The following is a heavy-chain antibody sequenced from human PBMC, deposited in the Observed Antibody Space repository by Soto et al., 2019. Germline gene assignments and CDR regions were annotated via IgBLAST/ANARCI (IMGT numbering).Heavy chain of an antibody. CDR3: ARDRAVAARPGRFDP. CDR1: GFTFSSYA. CDR2: ISYDGSNK. D-gene: IGHD6-6*01. V-gene: IGHV3-30-3*01. J-gene: IGHJ5*02. Sequence: PGGSLRLSCAASGFTFSSYAMHWVRQAPGKGLEWVAVISYDGSNKYYADSVKGRFTISRDNSKNTLYLQMNSLRAEDTAVYYCARDRAVAARPGRFDPWGQGTLVTVS.